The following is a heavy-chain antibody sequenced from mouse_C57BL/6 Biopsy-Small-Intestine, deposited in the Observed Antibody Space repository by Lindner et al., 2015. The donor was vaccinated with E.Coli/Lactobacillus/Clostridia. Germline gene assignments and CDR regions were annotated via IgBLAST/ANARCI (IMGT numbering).Heavy chain of an antibody. D-gene: IGHD3-3*01. CDR3: ARGPETFDI. CDR1: GGTVNTYS. V-gene: IGHV1-69*02. CDR2: FIHMFGPP. J-gene: IGHJ3*01. Sequence: SVKVSCKASGGTVNTYSIHWVRQAPGQGLEWMGGFIHMFGPPSYAQKFQGRVTINADDSTATAFMELTSLRSEDTAVYYCARGPETFDIWGQGTLVTVSA.